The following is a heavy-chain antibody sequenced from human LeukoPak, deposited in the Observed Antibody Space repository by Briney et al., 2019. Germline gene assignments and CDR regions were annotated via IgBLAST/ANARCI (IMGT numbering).Heavy chain of an antibody. CDR1: GYTFTSYD. V-gene: IGHV1-8*03. CDR2: MNPNSGNT. D-gene: IGHD1-26*01. J-gene: IGHJ4*02. CDR3: ASTRIVGVPWGGFGY. Sequence: ASVKVSCKASGYTFTSYDINWVRQATGQGLEWMGWMNPNSGNTGYAQKFQGRVTITADESTSTAYMELSSLRSEDTAVYYCASTRIVGVPWGGFGYWGQGTLVTVSS.